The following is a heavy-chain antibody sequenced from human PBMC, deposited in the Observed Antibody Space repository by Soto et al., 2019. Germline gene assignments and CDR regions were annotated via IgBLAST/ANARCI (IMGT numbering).Heavy chain of an antibody. D-gene: IGHD2-15*01. Sequence: QVQLVQSGAEVKKSGSSVKVSCKASGGTFSTYTFSWVRQAPGQGLEWMGRIIPIFGTPYYAQKFQGRVTFTADKSTSTVYMELSRLGSHDTAVYFCARGLECRGYCLDKPTWFGPWGQGTLVTVSS. J-gene: IGHJ5*02. CDR3: ARGLECRGYCLDKPTWFGP. CDR2: IIPIFGTP. CDR1: GGTFSTYT. V-gene: IGHV1-69*06.